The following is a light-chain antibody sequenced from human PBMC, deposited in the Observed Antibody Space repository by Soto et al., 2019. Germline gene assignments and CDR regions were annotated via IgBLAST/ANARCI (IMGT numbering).Light chain of an antibody. V-gene: IGKV1-33*01. J-gene: IGKJ5*01. CDR1: HDIRKY. Sequence: DIQMTQSPSSLSASVGDRVTITCQASHDIRKYLNWYQQKPGKAPRLLIYDASNMEKGVPSRFTGSGSGTDSILTISSLQPEDIATYYCQQYENFPITFGQGTRLETK. CDR2: DAS. CDR3: QQYENFPIT.